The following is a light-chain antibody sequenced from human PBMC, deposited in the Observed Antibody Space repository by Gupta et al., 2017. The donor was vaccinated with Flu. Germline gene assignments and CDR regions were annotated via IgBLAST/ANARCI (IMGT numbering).Light chain of an antibody. CDR1: QSIASS. J-gene: IGKJ1*01. CDR2: YAS. V-gene: IGKV6-21*01. Sequence: ELVLTQSPDFQSVTPKEKVTITCRASQSIASSLHWYQQKPDQSPKLLIKYASQSFSGVPSRFSGSGSGTEFTLTITSLEAEDAATYYCHQSSSVPRTFGQGTKVEIK. CDR3: HQSSSVPRT.